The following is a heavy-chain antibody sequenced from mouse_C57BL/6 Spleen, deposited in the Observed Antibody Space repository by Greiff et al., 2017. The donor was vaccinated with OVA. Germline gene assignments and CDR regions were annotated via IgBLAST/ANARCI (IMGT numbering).Heavy chain of an antibody. V-gene: IGHV1-69*01. J-gene: IGHJ4*01. CDR2: IDPSDSYT. Sequence: QVQLKQPGAELVMPGASVKLSCKASGYTFTSYWMHWVKQRPGQGLEWIGEIDPSDSYTNYNQKFKGKSTLTVDKSSSTAYMQLSSLTSEDSAVYYCALITTVDYYAMDYWGQGTSVTVSS. CDR1: GYTFTSYW. CDR3: ALITTVDYYAMDY. D-gene: IGHD1-1*01.